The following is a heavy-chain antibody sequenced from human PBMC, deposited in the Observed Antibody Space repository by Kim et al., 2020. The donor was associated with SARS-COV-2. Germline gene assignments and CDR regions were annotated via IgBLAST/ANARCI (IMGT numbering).Heavy chain of an antibody. Sequence: SETLSLTCTVSGGSISSSSYYWGWIRQPPGKGLEWIGSIYYSGSTYYNPSLKSRVTISVDTSKNQFSLKLSSVTAADTAVYYCARLRQQLVRGFDYWGQGTLVTVSS. CDR3: ARLRQQLVRGFDY. J-gene: IGHJ4*02. CDR2: IYYSGST. D-gene: IGHD6-13*01. V-gene: IGHV4-39*01. CDR1: GGSISSSSYY.